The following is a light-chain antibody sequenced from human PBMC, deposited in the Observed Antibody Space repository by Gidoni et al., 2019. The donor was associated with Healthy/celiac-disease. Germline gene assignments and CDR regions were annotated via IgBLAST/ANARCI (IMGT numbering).Light chain of an antibody. V-gene: IGKV4-1*01. CDR1: QSVLYSSNNKNY. Sequence: IVMTHSPASLAVSLGERATINCKSSQSVLYSSNNKNYLAWYQQKPGQPPKLLIYWASTRESGVPDRFSGSGSGTDFTLTISSLQAEDVAVYYCQQYYSTLPTFXXXTRLEIK. CDR2: WAS. CDR3: QQYYSTLPT. J-gene: IGKJ5*01.